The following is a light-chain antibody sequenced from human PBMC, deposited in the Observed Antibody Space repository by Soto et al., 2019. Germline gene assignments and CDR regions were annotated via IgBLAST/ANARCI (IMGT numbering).Light chain of an antibody. Sequence: QSVLTQPPSASGTPGQRVTISCSGSSSNIGSNTVNWYQQLPGTAPKHLIYSTNQRPSGVPDRFSGSKSGTSASLAISGLQSEDEADYYCAAWDDSLNGHWVFGGGTKLTVL. CDR1: SSNIGSNT. J-gene: IGLJ3*02. CDR2: STN. V-gene: IGLV1-44*01. CDR3: AAWDDSLNGHWV.